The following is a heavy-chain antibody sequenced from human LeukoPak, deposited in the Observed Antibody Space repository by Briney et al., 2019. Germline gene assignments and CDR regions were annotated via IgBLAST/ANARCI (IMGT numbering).Heavy chain of an antibody. Sequence: GGSLRLSCAASGFTFSSYEMNWVRQAPGKGLEWVPYISSSGSTIYYADSVKGRFTISRDNAKNSLYLQMNSLRAEDTAVYYCAKVGTYDGYSGYDYWGQGTLVTVSS. D-gene: IGHD5-12*01. J-gene: IGHJ4*02. CDR3: AKVGTYDGYSGYDY. CDR2: ISSSGSTI. V-gene: IGHV3-48*03. CDR1: GFTFSSYE.